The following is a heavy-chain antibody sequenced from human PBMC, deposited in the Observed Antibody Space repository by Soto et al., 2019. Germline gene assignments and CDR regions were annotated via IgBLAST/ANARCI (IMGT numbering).Heavy chain of an antibody. CDR2: IHYSGST. CDR3: AAHDSGGYYAEY. CDR1: GDSVTISDYY. V-gene: IGHV4-39*01. Sequence: QLQLQESGPGLVKPSETLSLTCTVSGDSVTISDYYWCWIRQPPGKGLEWIGSIHYSGSTYYNPSLKRRVTISGDTSKKQFSLKLTSVTAADAAVYYCAAHDSGGYYAEYWGQGTLVTVSA. J-gene: IGHJ4*02. D-gene: IGHD3-22*01.